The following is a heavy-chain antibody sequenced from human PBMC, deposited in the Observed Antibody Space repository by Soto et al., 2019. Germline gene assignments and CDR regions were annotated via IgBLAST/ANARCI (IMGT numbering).Heavy chain of an antibody. CDR1: GGSISSYY. D-gene: IGHD4-17*01. CDR2: IYYSGST. J-gene: IGHJ4*02. V-gene: IGHV4-59*08. Sequence: PSETLSLTCTVSGGSISSYYWSWIRQPPGKGLEWIGYIYYSGSTNYNPSLKSRVTISVDTSKNQFSLKLSSVTAADTAVYYCARHFYGDYEYDDYCGQGTLVIVSS. CDR3: ARHFYGDYEYDDY.